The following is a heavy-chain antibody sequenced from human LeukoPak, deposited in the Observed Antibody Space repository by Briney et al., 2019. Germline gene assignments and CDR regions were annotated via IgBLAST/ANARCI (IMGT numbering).Heavy chain of an antibody. V-gene: IGHV1-2*02. J-gene: IGHJ1*01. D-gene: IGHD3-22*01. CDR1: GYTFTGYY. CDR2: INPNSGGT. Sequence: ASVKVSCKASGYTFTGYYMHWARQAPGQGLEWMGWINPNSGGTNYAQKFQGRVTLTRDTSISTAYMELSRLRSDDTAVYYCARGIYDSSDFEYFQDWGQGTLVTVSS. CDR3: ARGIYDSSDFEYFQD.